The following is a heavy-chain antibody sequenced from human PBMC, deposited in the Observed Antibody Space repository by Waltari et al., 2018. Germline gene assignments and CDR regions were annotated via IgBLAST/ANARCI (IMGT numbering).Heavy chain of an antibody. V-gene: IGHV4-31*03. CDR3: TRVDDNGWSDH. D-gene: IGHD2-8*01. CDR1: GGSISSGGYY. Sequence: QVQLQESGPGLVKPSQTLSLTCTVSGGSISSGGYYWSWIRKHPGKGLEWIGYIYYSGSTYYNTSLKRRVTISVDTSKNQFSLKLSSVTAADTAVYFCTRVDDNGWSDHWGQGTLVTVSS. CDR2: IYYSGST. J-gene: IGHJ5*02.